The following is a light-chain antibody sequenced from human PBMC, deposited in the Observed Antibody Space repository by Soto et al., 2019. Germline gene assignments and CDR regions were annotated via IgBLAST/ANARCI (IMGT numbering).Light chain of an antibody. CDR1: QSVSSN. J-gene: IGKJ2*01. V-gene: IGKV3-15*01. CDR2: GAS. Sequence: EIVMTQSPATLSVSPGERATLSCSASQSVSSNLAWYQQKPGQAPSLLIYGASTRATGIPARFSGSGSGTECTLTISSLQSEDFAVYYCQQYNNWPFSYTCGQGTKLEIK. CDR3: QQYNNWPFSYT.